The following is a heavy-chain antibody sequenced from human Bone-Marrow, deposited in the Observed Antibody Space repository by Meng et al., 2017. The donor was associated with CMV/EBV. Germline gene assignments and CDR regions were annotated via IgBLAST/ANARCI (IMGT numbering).Heavy chain of an antibody. J-gene: IGHJ5*02. CDR2: IIPIFGTA. V-gene: IGHV1-69*05. CDR3: ARDLSLGDPVRGNWFDP. CDR1: TCNSYA. D-gene: IGHD3-10*01. Sequence: TCNSYAISWVRQAPGQGLEWMGGIIPIFGTANYAQKFQGRVTITTDESTSTAYMELSSLRSEDTAVYYCARDLSLGDPVRGNWFDPWGQGTLVTVSS.